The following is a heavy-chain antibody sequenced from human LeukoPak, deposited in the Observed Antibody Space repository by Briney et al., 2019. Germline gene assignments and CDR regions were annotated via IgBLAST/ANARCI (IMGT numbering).Heavy chain of an antibody. J-gene: IGHJ4*02. Sequence: GGSLRLSCAAPGFTFSTYWMSWVRQAPGKGLKWVANIHQDGNEKYYVDSVKGRFTISRDNAKNSLYLQMNSLRAEDTAVYYCARGDKFSGDYWGQGTLVTVSS. CDR3: ARGDKFSGDY. V-gene: IGHV3-7*04. D-gene: IGHD2-15*01. CDR1: GFTFSTYW. CDR2: IHQDGNEK.